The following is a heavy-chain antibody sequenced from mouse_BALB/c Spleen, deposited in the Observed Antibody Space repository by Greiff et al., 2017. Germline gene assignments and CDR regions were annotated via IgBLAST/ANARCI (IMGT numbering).Heavy chain of an antibody. CDR3: AREVRRAMDY. V-gene: IGHV1-4*01. J-gene: IGHJ4*01. CDR2: INPSSGYT. CDR1: GYTFTSYT. D-gene: IGHD2-14*01. Sequence: QVQLKQSGAELARPGASVKMSCKASGYTFTSYTMHWVKQRPGQGLEWIGYINPSSGYTNYNQKFKDKATLTADKSSSTAYMQLSSLTSEDSAVYYCAREVRRAMDYWGQGTSVTVSS.